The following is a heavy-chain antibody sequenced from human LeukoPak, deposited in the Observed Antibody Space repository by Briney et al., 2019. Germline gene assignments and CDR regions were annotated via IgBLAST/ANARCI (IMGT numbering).Heavy chain of an antibody. CDR3: ARDQKYYYGSGSFKGFDY. CDR2: IYYSGST. V-gene: IGHV4-39*07. CDR1: GGSISSSSYY. J-gene: IGHJ4*02. Sequence: SETLSLTCTVSGGSISSSSYYWGWIRQPPGKGLEWIGSIYYSGSTYYNPSLKSRVTISVDTSKNQFSLRLSSVTAADTAVYYCARDQKYYYGSGSFKGFDYWGQGTLVTVSS. D-gene: IGHD3-10*01.